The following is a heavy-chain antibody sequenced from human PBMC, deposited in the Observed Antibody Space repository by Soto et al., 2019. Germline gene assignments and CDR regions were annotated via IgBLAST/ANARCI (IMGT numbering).Heavy chain of an antibody. CDR2: IYYSGST. V-gene: IGHV4-31*03. CDR3: AREWRDYYFDY. Sequence: QVQLQESGPGLVKPSQTLSLTCTVSGGSISSGGYYWSWIRQHPGKGLEWIGYIYYSGSTYYNPSRKSRVTISVDPSKNQFSLKLSSLTAADTAVYYCAREWRDYYFDYWGQGTLVTVSS. J-gene: IGHJ4*02. CDR1: GGSISSGGYY.